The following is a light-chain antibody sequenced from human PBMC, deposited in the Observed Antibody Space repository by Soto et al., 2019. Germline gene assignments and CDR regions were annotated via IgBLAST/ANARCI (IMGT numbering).Light chain of an antibody. CDR3: QSYDTSLSGVI. Sequence: QSVLTQTPSVSGAPGQQITMSCNGSSSNIGAGYDVHWYQQLPGAAPRLLIYGDNNRPSGVPDRFSASNSGTSASLAITGLQGEDEAVYYCQSYDTSLSGVIFGAGTKLTVL. J-gene: IGLJ2*01. CDR1: SSNIGAGYD. CDR2: GDN. V-gene: IGLV1-40*01.